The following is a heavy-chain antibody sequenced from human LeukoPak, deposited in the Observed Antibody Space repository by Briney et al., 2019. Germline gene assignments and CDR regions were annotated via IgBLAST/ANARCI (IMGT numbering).Heavy chain of an antibody. J-gene: IGHJ4*02. Sequence: PGGSLRLSRSASGFTFSVYFMHWVRQAPGKGLEYVSSISSNEYGTYYADSVKGRFTISRDNSKNTLFLQMSSLSAEDTAVYYCVKDLNGTWSFDYWGQGTLVTVSS. D-gene: IGHD2-8*01. CDR2: ISSNEYGT. V-gene: IGHV3-64D*06. CDR1: GFTFSVYF. CDR3: VKDLNGTWSFDY.